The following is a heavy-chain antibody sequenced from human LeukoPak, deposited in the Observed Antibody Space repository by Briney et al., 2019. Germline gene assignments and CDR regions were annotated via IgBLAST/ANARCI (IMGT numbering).Heavy chain of an antibody. Sequence: GESLKISCNGSGYXFTSYWICWVRQMPGKGLEWMGIIYPGDSDTRYSPSFQGQVTISADKSISTAYLQWSSLKASDTAMYYCARLYYYDSSGYYDAFDIWGQGTMVTVSS. V-gene: IGHV5-51*01. CDR2: IYPGDSDT. D-gene: IGHD3-22*01. CDR3: ARLYYYDSSGYYDAFDI. J-gene: IGHJ3*02. CDR1: GYXFTSYW.